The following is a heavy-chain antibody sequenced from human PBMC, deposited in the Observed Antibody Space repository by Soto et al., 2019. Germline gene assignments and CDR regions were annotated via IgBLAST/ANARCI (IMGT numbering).Heavy chain of an antibody. J-gene: IGHJ4*02. CDR1: GFTFSSYG. D-gene: IGHD3-22*01. CDR2: ISYDGSNK. Sequence: QVQLVESGGGVVQPGRSLRLSCAASGFTFSSYGMHWVRQAPGMGLEWVALISYDGSNKYYADSVKGRFSISRDNSKNTLYLQMNSLTTEDKAVYYCAKAHDSSGFSHFDYWGQGSLVTVSS. V-gene: IGHV3-30*18. CDR3: AKAHDSSGFSHFDY.